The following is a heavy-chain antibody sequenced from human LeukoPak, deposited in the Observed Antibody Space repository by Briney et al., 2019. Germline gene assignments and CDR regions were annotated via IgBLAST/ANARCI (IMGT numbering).Heavy chain of an antibody. Sequence: GGSLRLSCAASGFTFSSYNMNWVRQAPGKGLEWVSTISGSGDSTYYADSVKGRFTISRDNSKNTLYLQMNSLRAEDTAVYYCAKDLVAARHSNWFDPWGQGTLVTVSS. CDR3: AKDLVAARHSNWFDP. V-gene: IGHV3-23*01. J-gene: IGHJ5*02. CDR1: GFTFSSYN. D-gene: IGHD6-6*01. CDR2: ISGSGDST.